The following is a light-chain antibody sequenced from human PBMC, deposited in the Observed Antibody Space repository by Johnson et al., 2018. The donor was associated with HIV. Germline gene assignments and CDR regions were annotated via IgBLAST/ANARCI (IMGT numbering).Light chain of an antibody. J-gene: IGLJ1*01. CDR1: SSNIGNNY. Sequence: QSVLTQPPSVSAAPGQKVTISCSGSSSNIGNNYVSWYQQLPGKAPRLLIYDNNKRPSGIPDRFSGSKSGTSATLGITGLQTGDEADYYCGTWDSSLSAGEVFGTGTKVTVI. CDR2: DNN. V-gene: IGLV1-51*01. CDR3: GTWDSSLSAGEV.